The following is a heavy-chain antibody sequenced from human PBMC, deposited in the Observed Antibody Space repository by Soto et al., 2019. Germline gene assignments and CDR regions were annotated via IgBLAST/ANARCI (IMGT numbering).Heavy chain of an antibody. CDR3: ARLPSLYSSSSAYYGMDV. J-gene: IGHJ6*02. V-gene: IGHV4-39*01. CDR2: IYYSGST. CDR1: GGSISSSSYY. D-gene: IGHD6-6*01. Sequence: PSETLSLTCTVSGGSISSSSYYWGWIRQPPGKGLEWIGSIYYSGSTYYNPSLKSRVTISVDTSKNQFSLKLSSVTAADTAVYYCARLPSLYSSSSAYYGMDVWGQGTTVTVSS.